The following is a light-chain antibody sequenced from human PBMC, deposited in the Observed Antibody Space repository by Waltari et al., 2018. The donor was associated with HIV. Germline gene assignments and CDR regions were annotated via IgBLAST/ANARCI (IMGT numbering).Light chain of an antibody. Sequence: EIVLKQTTGTLSLSPRDRASLSGRGRKIVGGNSLAWYQKKPGQAPRLLIYGPSTRAAGIPDRFSGSGSETDFTLTISRLEPEDCAVYYCQQYGSSEGFTFGPGTRVDI. CDR2: GPS. V-gene: IGKV3-20*01. CDR3: QQYGSSEGFT. CDR1: KIVGGNS. J-gene: IGKJ3*01.